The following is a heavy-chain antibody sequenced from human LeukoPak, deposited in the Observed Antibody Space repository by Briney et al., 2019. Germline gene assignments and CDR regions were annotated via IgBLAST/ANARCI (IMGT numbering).Heavy chain of an antibody. Sequence: GASVKVSCKASGGTFSSYAISWVRQAPGQGLEWMGGIIPISGTANYAQKFQGRVTITADESTSTGYMELSSLRSEDTAVYYCARNPSFRGVTLTPIDYWGQGTLVTVSS. CDR1: GGTFSSYA. D-gene: IGHD3-16*01. CDR3: ARNPSFRGVTLTPIDY. J-gene: IGHJ4*02. V-gene: IGHV1-69*13. CDR2: IIPISGTA.